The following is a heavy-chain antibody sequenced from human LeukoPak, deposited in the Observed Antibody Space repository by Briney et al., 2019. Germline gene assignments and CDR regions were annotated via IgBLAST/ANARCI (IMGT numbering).Heavy chain of an antibody. V-gene: IGHV4-38-2*02. J-gene: IGHJ4*02. CDR2: IYYSGSP. Sequence: SETLSLTCTVSGFSLSSGYYWGWIRPPPGKGLEWIGYIYYSGSPNYNPSLKSRVTISVDRSNNQFSLKLSSVTTADTAVYYCARGTGNWNYRVWGQGTLVTVSA. CDR1: GFSLSSGYY. D-gene: IGHD1-7*01. CDR3: ARGTGNWNYRV.